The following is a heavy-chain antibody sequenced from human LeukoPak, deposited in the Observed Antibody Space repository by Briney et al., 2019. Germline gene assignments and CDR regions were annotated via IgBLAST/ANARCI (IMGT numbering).Heavy chain of an antibody. Sequence: ASVKVSCKASGYTFTSYYMHWVRQAPGQGLEWMGITNPSGGSTSYAQKFQGRVTMTRDMSTSTVYMELSSLRSEDTAVYYCARATGIDAFDIWGQGTMVTVSS. V-gene: IGHV1-46*01. J-gene: IGHJ3*02. CDR3: ARATGIDAFDI. CDR1: GYTFTSYY. D-gene: IGHD3-9*01. CDR2: TNPSGGST.